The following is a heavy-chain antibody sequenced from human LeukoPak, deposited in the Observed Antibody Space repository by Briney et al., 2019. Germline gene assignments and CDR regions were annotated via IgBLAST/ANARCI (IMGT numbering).Heavy chain of an antibody. Sequence: GGSLRLSCAASGFTVSSNYMSWVRQAPGKGLEWVSVIYSGGSTYYADSVKGRFTISRHNSKNTLYLQMNSLRAEDTAVYYCARGSRDDYGDYGEEYYFDYWGQGTLVTVSS. V-gene: IGHV3-53*04. CDR3: ARGSRDDYGDYGEEYYFDY. CDR1: GFTVSSNY. D-gene: IGHD4-17*01. CDR2: IYSGGST. J-gene: IGHJ4*02.